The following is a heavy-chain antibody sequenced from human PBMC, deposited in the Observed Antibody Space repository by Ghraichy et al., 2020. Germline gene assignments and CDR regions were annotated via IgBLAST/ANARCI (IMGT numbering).Heavy chain of an antibody. CDR3: ARTPSLYCGGDCYYHYYYYMDV. CDR1: GFTFSDYY. CDR2: ISSSGSTI. D-gene: IGHD2-21*01. Sequence: GSLRLSCAASGFTFSDYYMSWIRQAPGKGLEWVSYISSSGSTIYSADSVKGRFTISRDNAKNSLSLQMNSLRAEDTAVYYCARTPSLYCGGDCYYHYYYYMDVWGKGTTVTVSS. J-gene: IGHJ6*03. V-gene: IGHV3-11*01.